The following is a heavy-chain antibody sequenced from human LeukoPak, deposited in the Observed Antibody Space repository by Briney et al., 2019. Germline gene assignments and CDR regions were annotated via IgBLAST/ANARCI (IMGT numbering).Heavy chain of an antibody. V-gene: IGHV4-59*06. CDR1: GGSISSYY. D-gene: IGHD5-18*01. CDR3: ARCSYGSTFDY. Sequence: PSEILSLTCTVPGGSISSYYWSWIRQHPGKGLEWIGYIYYSGSTYYNPSLKSRVTISVDTSKNQFSLKLSSVTAADTAVYYCARCSYGSTFDYWGQGTLVTVSS. J-gene: IGHJ4*02. CDR2: IYYSGST.